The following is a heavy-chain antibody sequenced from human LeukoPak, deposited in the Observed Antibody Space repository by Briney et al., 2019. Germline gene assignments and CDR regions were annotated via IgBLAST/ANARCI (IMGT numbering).Heavy chain of an antibody. CDR2: INHSGST. J-gene: IGHJ4*02. D-gene: IGHD1-26*01. V-gene: IGHV4-34*01. CDR3: ARRDEWELLGY. Sequence: TPSETLSLTCAVYGGSFSGYYWSWIRQPPGKGLEWIGEINHSGSTNYNPSLKSRVTISVGTSKNQFSLKLSSVTAADTAVYYCARRDEWELLGYWGQGTLVTVSS. CDR1: GGSFSGYY.